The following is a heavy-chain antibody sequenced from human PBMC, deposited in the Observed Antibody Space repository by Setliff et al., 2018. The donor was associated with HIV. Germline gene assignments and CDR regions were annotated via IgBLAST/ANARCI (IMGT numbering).Heavy chain of an antibody. D-gene: IGHD3-9*01. J-gene: IGHJ5*01. V-gene: IGHV5-51*01. Sequence: PGESLKISCKASGYTFTNYWIGWVRQMPGKGLEWVGVIHPSDFDTRYGPSFQGQVTISADRSISTAYLQWRSLKASDTAMYYCAKHGFERKSPYNWFDSWGQGTLVTVSS. CDR2: IHPSDFDT. CDR3: AKHGFERKSPYNWFDS. CDR1: GYTFTNYW.